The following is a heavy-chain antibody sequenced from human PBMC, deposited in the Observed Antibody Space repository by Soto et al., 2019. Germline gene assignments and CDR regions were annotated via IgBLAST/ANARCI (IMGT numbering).Heavy chain of an antibody. CDR3: AKDYHSGWTSGGNNWFDP. V-gene: IGHV3-23*01. CDR2: ISGSGGST. D-gene: IGHD6-19*01. Sequence: GGSLRLSCAASGFTFSSYAMSWVRQAPGTGLEWVSAISGSGGSTYYADSMKGRFTISRDNSKNTLYLQMNSLRAEDTAVYYCAKDYHSGWTSGGNNWFDPWGQGTLVTVSS. J-gene: IGHJ5*02. CDR1: GFTFSSYA.